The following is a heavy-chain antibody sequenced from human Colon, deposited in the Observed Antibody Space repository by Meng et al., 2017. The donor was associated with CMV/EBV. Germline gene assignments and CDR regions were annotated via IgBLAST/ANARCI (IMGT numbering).Heavy chain of an antibody. V-gene: IGHV4-59*01. CDR3: AITPNPKSWLTWFDP. J-gene: IGHJ5*02. Sequence: GSLRLSCSVSGGSISNYYGSWIRQPPGKGLEWIGYIYYRQSAYYNPSLKSRVTVSVDTSKNLFSLRLDSVTAADTAVYYCAITPNPKSWLTWFDPWGQGTLVTVSS. D-gene: IGHD5-12*01. CDR1: GGSISNYY. CDR2: IYYRQSA.